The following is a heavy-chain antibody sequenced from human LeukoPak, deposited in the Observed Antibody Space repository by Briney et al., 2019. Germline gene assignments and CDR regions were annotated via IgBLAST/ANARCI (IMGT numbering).Heavy chain of an antibody. D-gene: IGHD3-10*01. CDR3: AKLRVPPADYFDY. CDR2: ISGSGDSP. V-gene: IGHV3-23*01. CDR1: GFTFSSYS. J-gene: IGHJ4*02. Sequence: GGSLRLSCAASGFTFSSYSMSWVRQGPGKGLEWVATISGSGDSPYYTDSVQGRFTISRDNSKNTLYLQMDSLRAEDTALYYCAKLRVPPADYFDYWGQGTLVTVSS.